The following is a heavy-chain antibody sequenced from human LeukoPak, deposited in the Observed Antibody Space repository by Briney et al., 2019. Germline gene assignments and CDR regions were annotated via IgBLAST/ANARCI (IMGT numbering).Heavy chain of an antibody. CDR2: IWYDGSNK. J-gene: IGHJ5*02. CDR3: ARALGYCRSTSCYGVSNWFDP. D-gene: IGHD2-2*01. CDR1: GFTSSSYG. V-gene: IGHV3-33*01. Sequence: PGGSLRLSCAASGFTSSSYGMHWVRQAPGKGLEWVAVIWYDGSNKHYADSVKGRFTISRDNSKNTLYLQMNSLRAEDTAVYYCARALGYCRSTSCYGVSNWFDPWGQGTLVTVSS.